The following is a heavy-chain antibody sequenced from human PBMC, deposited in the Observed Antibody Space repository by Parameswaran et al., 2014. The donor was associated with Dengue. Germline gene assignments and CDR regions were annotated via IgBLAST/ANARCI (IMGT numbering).Heavy chain of an antibody. CDR3: AKGDSDSSGYYGTFDY. V-gene: IGHV3-23*01. J-gene: IGHJ4*02. D-gene: IGHD3-22*01. CDR2: FSGSGGST. Sequence: VRQAPGKGLEWVSAFSGSGGSTYYADSVKGRFTISRDYSKNTLYLQMNSLRAEDTAVYYCAKGDSDSSGYYGTFDYWGQGTLVTVSS.